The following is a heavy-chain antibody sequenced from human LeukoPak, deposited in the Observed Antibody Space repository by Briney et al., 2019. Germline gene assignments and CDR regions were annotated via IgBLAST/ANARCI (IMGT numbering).Heavy chain of an antibody. Sequence: GGSLTLSCTASGFTFSSYWMSWVRQARGKGLEWLTNIKQVISKKYIVDSVKGRFTISRDNAENSLYLQMNSLRVEDTAVYYFASPGEGGRPWDFDYWGQEPWSPSPQ. CDR1: GFTFSSYW. J-gene: IGHJ4*01. CDR3: ASPGEGGRPWDFDY. V-gene: IGHV3-7*01. D-gene: IGHD2-21*01. CDR2: IKQVISKK.